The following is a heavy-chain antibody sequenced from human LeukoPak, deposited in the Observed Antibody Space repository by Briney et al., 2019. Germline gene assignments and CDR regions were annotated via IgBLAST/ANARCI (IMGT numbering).Heavy chain of an antibody. CDR2: IYYSGST. Sequence: SETLSLTCTVSGGSISSYYWSWIRQPPGKGLEWIGYIYYSGSTNYNPSLKSRVTISVDTSKNQFSLKLSSVTAADTAVYYCARAPNWEYAYYYYGMDVWGQGTTVTVSS. D-gene: IGHD1-26*01. CDR1: GGSISSYY. J-gene: IGHJ6*02. V-gene: IGHV4-59*01. CDR3: ARAPNWEYAYYYYGMDV.